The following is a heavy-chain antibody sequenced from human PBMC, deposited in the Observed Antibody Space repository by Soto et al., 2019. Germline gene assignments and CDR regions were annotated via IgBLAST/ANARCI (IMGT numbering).Heavy chain of an antibody. Sequence: QVQLQESGPGLVKPSQTLSLTCTVSGGSISSGGYYWSWIRQHPGKGLEWIGYIYYSGSTYSSPSLRSRVTISVDKSKNQFSLKLSSVTAADTAVYYWARVGPPGYSSGWYTGYFDYWGQGTLVTVSS. D-gene: IGHD6-19*01. J-gene: IGHJ4*02. CDR2: IYYSGST. CDR3: ARVGPPGYSSGWYTGYFDY. CDR1: GGSISSGGYY. V-gene: IGHV4-31*03.